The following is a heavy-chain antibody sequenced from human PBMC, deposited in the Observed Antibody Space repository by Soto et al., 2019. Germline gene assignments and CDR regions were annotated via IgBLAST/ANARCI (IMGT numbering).Heavy chain of an antibody. CDR3: ARGSGWYGNYFDY. Sequence: QVQLVQSGAEVKKPGASVKVSCKASGYTFTSYAMHWVRQAPGQRLEWMGWINAGNGNTKYSQKFQGRVTITRDTSASTAYMELSSLRSDDTAVYYCARGSGWYGNYFDYWGQGTLVTVSS. J-gene: IGHJ4*02. V-gene: IGHV1-3*01. CDR2: INAGNGNT. CDR1: GYTFTSYA. D-gene: IGHD6-19*01.